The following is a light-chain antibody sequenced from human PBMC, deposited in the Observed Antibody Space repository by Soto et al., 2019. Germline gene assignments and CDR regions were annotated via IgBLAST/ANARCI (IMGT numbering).Light chain of an antibody. CDR1: QSVSSSY. V-gene: IGKV3-20*01. CDR3: QQYGSSPRFT. J-gene: IGKJ3*01. Sequence: EIVLTQSPGTLSLSPGERATLSCRASQSVSSSYLAWYQQKPGQAPRLLIYGASSRATGIPDRISGSGSGNVFTLIISRLEPEYFALYYCQQYGSSPRFTFGPGTKVDIK. CDR2: GAS.